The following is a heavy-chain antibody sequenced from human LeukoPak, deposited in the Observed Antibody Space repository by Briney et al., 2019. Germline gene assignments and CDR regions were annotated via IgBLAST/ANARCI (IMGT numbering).Heavy chain of an antibody. CDR3: ARWGYYYDTNGRWFDP. CDR1: GGSFSGYY. J-gene: IGHJ5*02. D-gene: IGHD3-22*01. Sequence: SETLSLTCAVYGGSFSGYYWSWIRQPPGKGLEWIGEINHSGSTNYNPSLKSRVTISVDTSKNQFSLKLSSVTAADTAVYYCARWGYYYDTNGRWFDPWGQGTLVTVSS. V-gene: IGHV4-34*01. CDR2: INHSGST.